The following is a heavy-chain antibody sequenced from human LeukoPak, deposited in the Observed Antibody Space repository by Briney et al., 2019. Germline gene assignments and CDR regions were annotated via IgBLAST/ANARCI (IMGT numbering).Heavy chain of an antibody. CDR3: ARDLTFYFDY. D-gene: IGHD3-16*01. Sequence: GGSLRLSCAASGLIFSNYGMHWVRQAPGKGLQWVAVISYDGGNKYFADSVKGRFTISRDNSKNTLYLQMNSLRAEDTAVYYCARDLTFYFDYWGQGTLVTVSS. CDR1: GLIFSNYG. CDR2: ISYDGGNK. V-gene: IGHV3-30*03. J-gene: IGHJ4*02.